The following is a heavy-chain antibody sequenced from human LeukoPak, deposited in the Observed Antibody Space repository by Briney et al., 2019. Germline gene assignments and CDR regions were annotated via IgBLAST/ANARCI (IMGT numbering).Heavy chain of an antibody. CDR2: IYYSGST. J-gene: IGHJ6*02. Sequence: SETLSLTCTVSGASISSYYWSWVRQHPGKGLEWLGYIYYSGSTNYNPSLKSRVTISVDTSKNQFSLKLSSVTAADTAVYYCARGKGYNYYYGMDVWGQGTTVTVSS. V-gene: IGHV4-59*01. CDR1: GASISSYY. CDR3: ARGKGYNYYYGMDV. D-gene: IGHD3-10*01.